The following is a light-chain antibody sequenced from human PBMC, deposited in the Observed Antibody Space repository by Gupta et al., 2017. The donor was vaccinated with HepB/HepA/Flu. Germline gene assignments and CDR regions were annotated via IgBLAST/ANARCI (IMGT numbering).Light chain of an antibody. CDR1: QSVLYSSNNKNY. CDR2: WAS. V-gene: IGKV4-1*01. J-gene: IGKJ4*01. CDR3: QQYYSTPLT. Sequence: DIVMTQSPDSLAVSLGERATINCESSQSVLYSSNNKNYLAWYQQKLGQPPKLLIYWASTRESGVPDRFSGSGSGTDFTLTISNLQAEDVAVYYCQQYYSTPLTFGGGTKVEIK.